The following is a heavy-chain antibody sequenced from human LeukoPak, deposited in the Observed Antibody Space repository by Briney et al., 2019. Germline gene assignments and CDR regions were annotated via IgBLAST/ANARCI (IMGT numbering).Heavy chain of an antibody. V-gene: IGHV3-53*01. D-gene: IGHD6-13*01. Sequence: GGSLRLSCAASGFTVSSNYMTWVRQAPGKGLEWVSVIYSGGSTYYADSVKGRFTVSRDNSKNTLYLQMNSLRAEDAAVYYCAKNEGGSSWYREYNWFDPWGQGTLVTVSS. CDR3: AKNEGGSSWYREYNWFDP. J-gene: IGHJ5*02. CDR2: IYSGGST. CDR1: GFTVSSNY.